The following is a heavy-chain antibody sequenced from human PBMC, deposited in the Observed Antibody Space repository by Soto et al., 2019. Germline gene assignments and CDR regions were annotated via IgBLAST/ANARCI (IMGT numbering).Heavy chain of an antibody. J-gene: IGHJ3*02. CDR3: ARDLRGIAAAGTDAFDI. CDR2: INPNSGGT. D-gene: IGHD6-13*01. Sequence: ASVKVSCKASGYTFTGYYMHWVRQAPGQGLEWMGWINPNSGGTNYAQKFQGWVTMTRDTSISTAHMELSRLRSDDTAVYYCARDLRGIAAAGTDAFDIWGQGTMVTVSS. V-gene: IGHV1-2*04. CDR1: GYTFTGYY.